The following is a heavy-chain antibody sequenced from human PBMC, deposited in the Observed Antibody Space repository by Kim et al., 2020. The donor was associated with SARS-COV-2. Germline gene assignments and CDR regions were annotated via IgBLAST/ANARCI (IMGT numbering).Heavy chain of an antibody. V-gene: IGHV3-48*04. CDR1: GFNFGDTA. J-gene: IGHJ5*02. Sequence: GGSLRLSCKTSGFNFGDTAMAWVRQAPGKGLEWVSFISRSSNTIYYADSVRGRFSISRDSATMSLDLHMDNPRSDDTGLYHCVRVVVTANNWFDPWGPGT. CDR3: VRVVVTANNWFDP. D-gene: IGHD2-21*02. CDR2: ISRSSNTI.